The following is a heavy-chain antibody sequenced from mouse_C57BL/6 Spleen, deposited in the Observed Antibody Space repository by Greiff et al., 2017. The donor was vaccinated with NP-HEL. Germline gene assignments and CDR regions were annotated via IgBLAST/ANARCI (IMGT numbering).Heavy chain of an antibody. V-gene: IGHV1-69*01. CDR2: IDPSDSYT. Sequence: QVQLQQPGAELVMPGASVKLSCKASGYTFTSYWMHRVKQRPGQGLEWIGEIDPSDSYTNYNQKFKGKSTLTVDKSSSTAYMQLSSLTSEDSAVYYCARFYDGYYNFDYWGQGTTLTVSS. CDR1: GYTFTSYW. J-gene: IGHJ2*01. CDR3: ARFYDGYYNFDY. D-gene: IGHD2-3*01.